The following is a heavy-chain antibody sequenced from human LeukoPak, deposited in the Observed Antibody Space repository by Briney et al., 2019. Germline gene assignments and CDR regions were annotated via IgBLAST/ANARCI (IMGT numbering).Heavy chain of an antibody. Sequence: PGGSLRLSCAASGFTVSSNYMSWVRQAPGKGLECVSVIYSGGSTYYADSVKGRFTISRDNSKNTLYLQMNSLRAEDTAVYYCASFIYVWGSYPTDYWGQGTLVTVSS. J-gene: IGHJ4*02. CDR3: ASFIYVWGSYPTDY. CDR1: GFTVSSNY. D-gene: IGHD3-16*02. CDR2: IYSGGST. V-gene: IGHV3-66*01.